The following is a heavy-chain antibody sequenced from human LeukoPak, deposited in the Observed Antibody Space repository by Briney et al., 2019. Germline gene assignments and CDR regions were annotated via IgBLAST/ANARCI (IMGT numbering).Heavy chain of an antibody. D-gene: IGHD6-6*01. V-gene: IGHV3-7*01. CDR1: GFTFSTYW. J-gene: IGHJ4*02. Sequence: PGGSLRLSCAASGFTFSTYWMSWVRQAPGKGLEWVASVKQDGSEKYYVDSVKGRFTISRDNAKNSLFLQMSSLRAEDTAVYYCARDGSSSTYFDYWGQATLVTVSS. CDR3: ARDGSSSTYFDY. CDR2: VKQDGSEK.